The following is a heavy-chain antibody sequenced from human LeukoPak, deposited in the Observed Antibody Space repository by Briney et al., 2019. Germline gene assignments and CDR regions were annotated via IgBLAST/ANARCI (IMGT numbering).Heavy chain of an antibody. D-gene: IGHD6-19*01. CDR2: IYPGDSDT. J-gene: IGHJ4*02. Sequence: TGESLKISCKGSGYSFTSYWIGWVCQMPGKGLEWMGIIYPGDSDTRYSPSFQGQVTISADKSISTAYLQWSSLKASDTAMYYCATTRRPVAGTWPLFDYWGQGTLVTVSS. V-gene: IGHV5-51*01. CDR1: GYSFTSYW. CDR3: ATTRRPVAGTWPLFDY.